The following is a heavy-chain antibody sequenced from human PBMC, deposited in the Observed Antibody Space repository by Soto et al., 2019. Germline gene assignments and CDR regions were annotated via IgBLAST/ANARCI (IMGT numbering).Heavy chain of an antibody. CDR3: AKEQWLVPYFDY. J-gene: IGHJ4*02. CDR1: GFTFTSYA. D-gene: IGHD6-19*01. CDR2: ISDSGGST. V-gene: IGHV3-23*01. Sequence: PGGSLRLSCAASGFTFTSYAMSWVRQAPGKGLEWVSTISDSGGSTYYADSVKGRFTISRDNSKNTLYLQMNSLRAEDTAIYYWAKEQWLVPYFDYWGKGTLVTVSS.